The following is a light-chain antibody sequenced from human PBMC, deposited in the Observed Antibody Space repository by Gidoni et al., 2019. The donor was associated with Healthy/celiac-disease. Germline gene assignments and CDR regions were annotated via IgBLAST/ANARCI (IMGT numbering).Light chain of an antibody. J-gene: IGKJ2*03. CDR3: QQYDNLPR. CDR2: DAS. CDR1: QDISNY. V-gene: IGKV1-33*01. Sequence: DIQMTQSPSSLSASVGDRVTITCQASQDISNYLNWYQQKPGKAPKLLIYDASNLETGVPSRFSGSGSGTDFTFTISSLQPEDIATYYCQQYDNLPRFXQXTKLEIK.